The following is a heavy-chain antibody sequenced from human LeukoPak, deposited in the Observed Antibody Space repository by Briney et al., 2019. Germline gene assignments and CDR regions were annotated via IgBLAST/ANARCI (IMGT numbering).Heavy chain of an antibody. J-gene: IGHJ4*02. V-gene: IGHV3-48*01. CDR1: GGSFSGYY. CDR2: ISSSSSTI. Sequence: ETLSLTCAVYGGSFSGYYWSWVRQAPGKALEWVSYISSSSSTIYYADSVKGRFTISRDNAKNSLYLQMNSLRAEDTAVYYCARQYYYDSSGYYGPDYWGQGTLVTVSS. CDR3: ARQYYYDSSGYYGPDY. D-gene: IGHD3-22*01.